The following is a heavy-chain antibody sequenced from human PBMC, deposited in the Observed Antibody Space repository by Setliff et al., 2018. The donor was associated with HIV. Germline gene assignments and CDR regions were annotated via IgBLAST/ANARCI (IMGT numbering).Heavy chain of an antibody. J-gene: IGHJ4*02. D-gene: IGHD3-22*01. Sequence: PSETLSLTCTVTGYSISSGYYWAWIRQPPGKGLEWIGHIYHAGNTYYNPSLKSRVTISVDTSKNQFSLNLSSVTAAATAVYYCARSAYDSSGLPYWGQGTLVTVSS. CDR2: IYHAGNT. CDR3: ARSAYDSSGLPY. V-gene: IGHV4-38-2*02. CDR1: GYSISSGYY.